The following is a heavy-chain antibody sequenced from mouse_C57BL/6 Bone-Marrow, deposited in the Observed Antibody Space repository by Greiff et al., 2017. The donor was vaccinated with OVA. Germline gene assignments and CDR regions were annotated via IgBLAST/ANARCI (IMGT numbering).Heavy chain of an antibody. CDR2: IWSGGST. CDR1: GFSLTSYG. J-gene: IGHJ1*03. Sequence: QVQLKESGPGLVQPSQSLSITCTVSGFSLTSYGVYWVRQSPGKGLEWLGVIWSGGSTDYNAAFISRLSISKDNSKSQVFFKMNSLQADDTAIYYCASYYSNLYWYFDVWGTGTTVTVSS. CDR3: ASYYSNLYWYFDV. V-gene: IGHV2-2*01. D-gene: IGHD2-5*01.